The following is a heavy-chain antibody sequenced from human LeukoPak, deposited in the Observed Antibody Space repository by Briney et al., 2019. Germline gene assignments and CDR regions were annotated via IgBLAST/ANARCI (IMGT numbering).Heavy chain of an antibody. D-gene: IGHD3-22*01. CDR2: INHSGST. V-gene: IGHV4-34*01. J-gene: IGHJ4*02. Sequence: SETLSLTCAVYGGSFSGYYWNWIRQPPGKGLEWIGEINHSGSTNYNPSLKSRVTISVDTSKNQFSLKLSSVTAADTAVYYCARWDYYDSSGYSPYFDYWGQGTLVTVSS. CDR3: ARWDYYDSSGYSPYFDY. CDR1: GGSFSGYY.